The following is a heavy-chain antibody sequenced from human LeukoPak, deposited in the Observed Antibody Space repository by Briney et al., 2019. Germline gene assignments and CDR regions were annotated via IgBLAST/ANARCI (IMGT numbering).Heavy chain of an antibody. CDR1: GGSISSSSYY. CDR3: ATMGELLGAFDI. J-gene: IGHJ3*02. CDR2: IYYSGST. Sequence: SETLSLTCTVSGGSISSSSYYWGWIRQPPGKGLEWIGSIYYSGSTNYNPSLKSRVTISVDTSKNQFSLKLSSVTAADTAVYYCATMGELLGAFDIWGQGTMVTVSS. V-gene: IGHV4-39*07. D-gene: IGHD1-26*01.